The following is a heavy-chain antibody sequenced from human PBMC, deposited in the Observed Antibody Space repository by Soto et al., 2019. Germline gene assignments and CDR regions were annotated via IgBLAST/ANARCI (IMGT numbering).Heavy chain of an antibody. CDR2: ISYDGSNK. V-gene: IGHV3-30*18. D-gene: IGHD2-15*01. CDR3: AKDSSLGY. CDR1: GFTFSSYG. Sequence: SLRLSCAASGFTFSSYGMHWVRQAPGKGLEWVAVISYDGSNKYYADSVKGRFTISRDNSKNTLYLQMNSLRAEDTAVYYCAKDSSLGYWGQVTLVTVSS. J-gene: IGHJ4*02.